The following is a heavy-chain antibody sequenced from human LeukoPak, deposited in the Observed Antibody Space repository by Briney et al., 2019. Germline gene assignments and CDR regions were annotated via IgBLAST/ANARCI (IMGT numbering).Heavy chain of an antibody. CDR3: ARELGGSGCDY. Sequence: PGRSLRLSCAASGFTFSSYGMHWVRQAPGKGLEWISYSSSSGYTTQYADSVKGRFTISRDNAKNSLYLQMNSLRAEDTAVYYCARELGGSGCDYWGQGTLVTVSS. CDR1: GFTFSSYG. V-gene: IGHV3-48*03. J-gene: IGHJ4*02. CDR2: SSSSGYTT. D-gene: IGHD3-22*01.